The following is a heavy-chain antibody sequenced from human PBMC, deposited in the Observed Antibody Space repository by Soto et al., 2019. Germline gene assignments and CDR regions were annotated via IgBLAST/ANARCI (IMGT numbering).Heavy chain of an antibody. Sequence: QVQLVQSGAEVKKPGSSVKVSCKASGGTFSNIAITWVRQAPGQGLEWVGRIIPIFSTTNVAQKFQGRVTITADESTTTAYMELSGRRSEDTAVYYCARDGGSDGYFGNWLDPWGQGTLVTVSS. CDR1: GGTFSNIA. V-gene: IGHV1-69*15. CDR3: ARDGGSDGYFGNWLDP. CDR2: IIPIFSTT. J-gene: IGHJ5*02. D-gene: IGHD2-15*01.